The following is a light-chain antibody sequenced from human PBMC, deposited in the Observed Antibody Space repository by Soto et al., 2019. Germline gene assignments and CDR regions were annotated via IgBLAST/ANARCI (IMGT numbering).Light chain of an antibody. J-gene: IGKJ4*01. Sequence: EIVMTQSPATLSVSPGERATLSCRARQSVKSNLAWYQQKPGQAPRLLIYGASTTATGIPARFSGSGSGTDFTLTISSLLSEDFAIYYCQQYNNWPLTFGGGTKVEI. V-gene: IGKV3-15*01. CDR3: QQYNNWPLT. CDR2: GAS. CDR1: QSVKSN.